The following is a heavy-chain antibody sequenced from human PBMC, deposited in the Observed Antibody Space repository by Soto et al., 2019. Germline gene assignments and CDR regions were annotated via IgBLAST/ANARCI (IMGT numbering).Heavy chain of an antibody. CDR1: GGTFSSYT. V-gene: IGHV1-69*08. D-gene: IGHD3-22*01. Sequence: QVQLVQSGAEVKKPGSSVKVSCKASGGTFSSYTISWVRQAPGQGLEWMGRIIPILGIANYAQKFQGRVTITADKPTSTAYMELSSLRSEDTAVYYCARDDSSGYSFDYWGQGTLVTVSS. CDR2: IIPILGIA. J-gene: IGHJ4*02. CDR3: ARDDSSGYSFDY.